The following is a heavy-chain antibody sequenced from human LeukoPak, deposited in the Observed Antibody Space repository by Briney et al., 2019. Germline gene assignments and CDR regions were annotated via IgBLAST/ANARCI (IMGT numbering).Heavy chain of an antibody. CDR2: ISNDGSNK. CDR3: ARDRFPYYYDSSGYYNPEIDY. CDR1: GFTFTTFS. Sequence: TGGSLRLSCAASGFTFTTFSMDWVRQAPGKGLEWVAVISNDGSNKYYADSVEGRFTISRDNSKNTLYLQMNSLRAEDTAVYYCARDRFPYYYDSSGYYNPEIDYWGQGTLVTVSS. D-gene: IGHD3-22*01. V-gene: IGHV3-30-3*01. J-gene: IGHJ4*02.